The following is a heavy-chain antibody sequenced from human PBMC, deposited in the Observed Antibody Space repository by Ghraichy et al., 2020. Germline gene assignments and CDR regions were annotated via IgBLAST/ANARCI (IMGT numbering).Heavy chain of an antibody. CDR1: GFTFSSWN. V-gene: IGHV3-48*02. Sequence: SCAASGFTFSSWNMNWVRQAPGKGLEWVSYISNNIGTVHYADSVKGRFTASRDNGKNSLYLQMNSLRDEDTAVYYCTAAFDYWGQGTLVTVSS. CDR2: ISNNIGTV. D-gene: IGHD6-13*01. CDR3: TAAFDY. J-gene: IGHJ4*02.